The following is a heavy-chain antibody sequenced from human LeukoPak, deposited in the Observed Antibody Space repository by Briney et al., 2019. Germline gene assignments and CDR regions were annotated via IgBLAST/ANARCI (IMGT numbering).Heavy chain of an antibody. J-gene: IGHJ4*02. CDR3: AKNSVGGFYYFDY. V-gene: IGHV1-69*05. D-gene: IGHD6-19*01. CDR1: GGTFSSYA. CDR2: IIPIFGTA. Sequence: GASVKVSCKASGGTFSSYAISWVRQAPGQGLEWMGGIIPIFGTAKYAQKFQGRVTITTDESTSTAYMELSSLRSEDTAVYYCAKNSVGGFYYFDYWGQGTLVTVSS.